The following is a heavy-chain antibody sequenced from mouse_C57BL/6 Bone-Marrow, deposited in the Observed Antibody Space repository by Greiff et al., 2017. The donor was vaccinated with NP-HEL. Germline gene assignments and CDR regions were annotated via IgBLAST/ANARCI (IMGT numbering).Heavy chain of an antibody. D-gene: IGHD2-1*01. V-gene: IGHV14-2*01. CDR3: ALICYGIHYYAMDD. CDR1: GFTINDYY. Sequence: VQLQQSGAELVKPGASVKLSCTASGFTINDYYMHWVKQRPEQGLEWIGRIDPEDGETKYAPKFQGKATITADTSSNTAYLQLSSLTSEDTAVYYCALICYGIHYYAMDDWGQGTSVTVSS. J-gene: IGHJ4*01. CDR2: IDPEDGET.